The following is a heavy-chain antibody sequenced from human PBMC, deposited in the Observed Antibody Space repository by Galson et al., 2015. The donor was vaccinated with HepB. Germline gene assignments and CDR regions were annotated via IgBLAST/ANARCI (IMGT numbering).Heavy chain of an antibody. V-gene: IGHV5-51*01. CDR3: ARRMAGSTWDYYYGMDV. J-gene: IGHJ6*02. Sequence: QSGAEVKKPGESLKISCKGSGYSFTNYWIAWVRQMPGKGLEWMAIIYPGDSDTTYSPSFQGQVTISADKSISTAYLHWSSLKASDTAMYYCARRMAGSTWDYYYGMDVWGQGTTVTVSS. D-gene: IGHD5/OR15-5a*01. CDR2: IYPGDSDT. CDR1: GYSFTNYW.